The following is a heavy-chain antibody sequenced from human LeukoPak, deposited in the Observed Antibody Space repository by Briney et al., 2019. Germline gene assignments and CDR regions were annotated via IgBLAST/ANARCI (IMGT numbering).Heavy chain of an antibody. J-gene: IGHJ4*02. CDR2: MNPNSGNT. D-gene: IGHD2-15*01. Sequence: ASVKVSCKASGYTFTSYDINWVRQATGQGLEWMGWMNPNSGNTGYAQKFQGRVTITRNTSISTAYMELSSLRSEDTAVYYCAKDLHCSGGSCYLSYFDYWGQGTLVTVSS. CDR3: AKDLHCSGGSCYLSYFDY. V-gene: IGHV1-8*03. CDR1: GYTFTSYD.